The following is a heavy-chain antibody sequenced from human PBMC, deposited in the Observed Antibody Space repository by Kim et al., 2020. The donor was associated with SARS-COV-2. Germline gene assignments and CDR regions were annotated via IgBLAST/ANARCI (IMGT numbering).Heavy chain of an antibody. J-gene: IGHJ4*02. CDR1: GVSFDSYA. CDR2: IGGRGDTT. V-gene: IGHV3-23*01. D-gene: IGHD1-26*01. Sequence: GGSLKLSCEVSGVSFDSYAMHWVRQAPGKGLEWVSSIGGRGDTTYYADSLKGRFTTSRDNSKNTVYLDMSDLRADDTALYFCTNGPDNNYYHDSLGYGDYGGQGTRVTVSS. CDR3: TNGPDNNYYHDSLGYGDY.